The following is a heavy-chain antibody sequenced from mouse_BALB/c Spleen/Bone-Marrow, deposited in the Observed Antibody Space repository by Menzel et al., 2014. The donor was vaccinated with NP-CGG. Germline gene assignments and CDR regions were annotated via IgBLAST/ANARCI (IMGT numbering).Heavy chain of an antibody. CDR1: GFNIKDTY. CDR3: ARYRLGTYFDY. Sequence: VHVKQSGAELVKPGASVKLSCTASGFNIKDTYMHWVKQMPEQGLEWIGRIDPANGNTKYDLKFQGKATITADTSSNTAYLQLSSLTSEDTAVYYCARYRLGTYFDYWGQGTTLTVSS. V-gene: IGHV14-3*02. D-gene: IGHD2-14*01. CDR2: IDPANGNT. J-gene: IGHJ2*01.